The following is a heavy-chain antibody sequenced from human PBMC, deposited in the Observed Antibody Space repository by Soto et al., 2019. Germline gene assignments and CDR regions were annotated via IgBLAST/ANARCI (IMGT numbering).Heavy chain of an antibody. J-gene: IGHJ4*02. V-gene: IGHV3-23*01. D-gene: IGHD2-15*01. CDR1: GFTFNNYA. CDR3: AKDRLVVNVDC. Sequence: PGGTLRLSCAASGFTFNNYAMNWVRQAPGKGLEWVATISGTGRSTYYADSVKGRFTISKDNSKNTLYLQMNSLRVEYSAVYYCAKDRLVVNVDCWGQGTQVTVSS. CDR2: ISGTGRST.